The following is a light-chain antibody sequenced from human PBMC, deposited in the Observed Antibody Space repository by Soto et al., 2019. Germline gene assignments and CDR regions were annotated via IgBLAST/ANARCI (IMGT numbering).Light chain of an antibody. CDR1: QGISNY. V-gene: IGKV1-27*01. J-gene: IGKJ1*01. CDR2: DAS. CDR3: QKYNSAVRT. Sequence: DIQMTQSPSSLSASVGDRVTITCRASQGISNYLAWYQQKPGKVPKLLIYDASTLQSGVLSRVSGSGSGTEFTLTINRLQPEDVATYYCQKYNSAVRTFGQETKVEIK.